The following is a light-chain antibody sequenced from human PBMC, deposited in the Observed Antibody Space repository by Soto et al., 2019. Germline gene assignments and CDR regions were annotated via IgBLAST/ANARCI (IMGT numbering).Light chain of an antibody. CDR3: QQSYSTPPQFT. CDR1: QSIRTH. V-gene: IGKV1-39*01. Sequence: DIQMTQSPSSLSASIGDRVTITCRASQSIRTHLNWYQQKPGKAPNLLIYAASSLQSGVPSRFSGSGSGTDFTLTISSLQPEDFATYYCQQSYSTPPQFTFGPGTKVDFK. J-gene: IGKJ3*01. CDR2: AAS.